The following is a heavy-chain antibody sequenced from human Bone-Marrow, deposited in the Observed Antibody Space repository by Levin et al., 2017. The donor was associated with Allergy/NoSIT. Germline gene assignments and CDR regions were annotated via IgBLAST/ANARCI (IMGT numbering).Heavy chain of an antibody. CDR3: AIQVIVLVNVGYHYNMDV. J-gene: IGHJ6*03. D-gene: IGHD3-22*01. Sequence: GASVKVSCKASGGTFTNYAVSWVRQAPGQGLEWMGGIIPAFATPNYAQRFEDRVTITADESTSTAYMELSRLESEDTAVYYCAIQVIVLVNVGYHYNMDVWGQGTTVAVSS. V-gene: IGHV1-69*13. CDR1: GGTFTNYA. CDR2: IIPAFATP.